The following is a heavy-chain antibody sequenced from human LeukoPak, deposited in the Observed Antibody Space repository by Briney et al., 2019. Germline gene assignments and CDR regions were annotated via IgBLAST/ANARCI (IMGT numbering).Heavy chain of an antibody. CDR2: INPNSGGT. D-gene: IGHD1-14*01. J-gene: IGHJ4*02. CDR3: ARDGALGGPGDFDY. Sequence: ASVKVSCKASGYTFTGSYIHWVRQAPGQGLEWMGWINPNSGGTNYAQKFQGRVTMTRDTSISTAYMELSRLRSDDTAVYYCARDGALGGPGDFDYWGQGTLVTVSS. V-gene: IGHV1-2*02. CDR1: GYTFTGSY.